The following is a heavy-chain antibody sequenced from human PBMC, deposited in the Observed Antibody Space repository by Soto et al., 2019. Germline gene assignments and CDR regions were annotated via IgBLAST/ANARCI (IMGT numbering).Heavy chain of an antibody. CDR3: ARDSTYYDFWSGLPGENYYYGMDV. J-gene: IGHJ6*02. Sequence: QVQLVQSGAEVKKPGASVKVSCKASGYTFTSYYMHWVRQAPGQGLEWMGIINPSGGSTSYAQKFQGRVTMTRDTSTSTVYMELSSLRSEDTAVYYCARDSTYYDFWSGLPGENYYYGMDVWGQGTTVTVSS. V-gene: IGHV1-46*01. D-gene: IGHD3-3*01. CDR1: GYTFTSYY. CDR2: INPSGGST.